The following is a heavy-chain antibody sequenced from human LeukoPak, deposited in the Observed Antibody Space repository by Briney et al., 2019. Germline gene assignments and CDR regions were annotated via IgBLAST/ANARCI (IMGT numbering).Heavy chain of an antibody. J-gene: IGHJ5*02. CDR1: GGSISSGGYS. CDR2: NSDT. V-gene: IGHV4-30-4*07. CDR3: AREVYGSGAQNWFDP. D-gene: IGHD3-10*01. Sequence: PSETLSLTCAVSGGSISSGGYSWSWIRQPPGKGLEWIGYNSDTYYNPSLRSRVTISVDTSKNQFSLKLSSVTAADTAVYYCAREVYGSGAQNWFDPWGQGTLVTVSS.